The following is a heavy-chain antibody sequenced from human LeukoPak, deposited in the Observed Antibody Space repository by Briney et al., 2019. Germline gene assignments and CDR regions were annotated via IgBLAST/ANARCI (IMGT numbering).Heavy chain of an antibody. D-gene: IGHD6-13*01. CDR3: AKDIGWGLGSSWYGVDY. CDR1: GFTFDDYA. J-gene: IGHJ4*02. Sequence: GGSLRLSCAASGFTFDDYAMHWVRQAPGKGLEWVSLISGDGGSTCYADSVKGRFTISRDNSKNSLYLQMNSLRTGDTALYYCAKDIGWGLGSSWYGVDYWGQGTLVTVSS. CDR2: ISGDGGST. V-gene: IGHV3-43*02.